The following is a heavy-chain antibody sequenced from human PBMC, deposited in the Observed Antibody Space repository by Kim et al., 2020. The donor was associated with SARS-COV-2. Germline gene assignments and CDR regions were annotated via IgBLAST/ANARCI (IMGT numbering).Heavy chain of an antibody. CDR3: TRGAPGRYHSSVYWYPIRNYFDY. D-gene: IGHD3-22*01. Sequence: SETLSLTCAVYGGSFSGYYWSWIRQPPGKGLEWIGEINHSGSTNYNASLKSRVTISVDTSKNQVSLKLSSVTAADTAVYYCTRGAPGRYHSSVYWYPIRNYFDYWGQGTLVTVSS. CDR2: INHSGST. CDR1: GGSFSGYY. J-gene: IGHJ4*02. V-gene: IGHV4-34*01.